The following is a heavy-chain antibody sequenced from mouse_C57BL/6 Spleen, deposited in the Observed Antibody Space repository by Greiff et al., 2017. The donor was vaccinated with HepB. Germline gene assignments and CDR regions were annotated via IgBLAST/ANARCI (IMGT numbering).Heavy chain of an antibody. CDR3: ARLYDGYAGWFAY. CDR1: GYTFTSYW. V-gene: IGHV1-7*01. CDR2: INPSSGYT. D-gene: IGHD2-3*01. J-gene: IGHJ3*01. Sequence: QVQLQQSGAELAKPGASVKLSCKASGYTFTSYWMHWVKQRPGQGLEWIGYINPSSGYTKYNQKFKDKATLTADKSSSTAYMQLSSLTYEDSAVYSCARLYDGYAGWFAYWGQGTLVTVSA.